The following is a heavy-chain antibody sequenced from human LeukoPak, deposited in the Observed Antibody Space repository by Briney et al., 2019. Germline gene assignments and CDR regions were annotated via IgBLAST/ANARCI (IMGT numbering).Heavy chain of an antibody. Sequence: SETLSLTCAVYGVSFSGYYWSWIRQPPGKGLEWIGEINHSGSTNYNPSLKSRVTISVDTSKNQFSLKLSSVTAADTAVYYCARSAVVVPAAPTLHHWGQGTLVTVSS. J-gene: IGHJ5*02. D-gene: IGHD2-2*01. CDR3: ARSAVVVPAAPTLHH. V-gene: IGHV4-34*01. CDR2: INHSGST. CDR1: GVSFSGYY.